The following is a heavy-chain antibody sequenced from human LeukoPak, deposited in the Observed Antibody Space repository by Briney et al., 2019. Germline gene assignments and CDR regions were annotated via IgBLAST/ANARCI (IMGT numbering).Heavy chain of an antibody. CDR3: ANYGSGTSDY. CDR2: IHFGGGIE. V-gene: IGHV3-30*02. J-gene: IGHJ4*02. Sequence: GGSLRLSRAASGFTFSSYDMHWVRQAPGKGLEWVASIHFGGGIEYYADSVKRRFTISRDNSKNTLYLQMNSLKTEDTAVYYCANYGSGTSDYWGQGTLVTVSS. D-gene: IGHD3-10*01. CDR1: GFTFSSYD.